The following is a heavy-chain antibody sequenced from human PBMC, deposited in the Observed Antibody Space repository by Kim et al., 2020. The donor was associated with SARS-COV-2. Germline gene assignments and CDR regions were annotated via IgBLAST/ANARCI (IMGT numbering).Heavy chain of an antibody. CDR1: GYTFTSYG. J-gene: IGHJ6*02. V-gene: IGHV1-18*04. CDR3: ARSNEDFWSGYRYPDYGMDV. D-gene: IGHD3-3*01. Sequence: ASVKVSCKASGYTFTSYGISWVRQAPGQGLEWMGWISAYNGNTNYAQKLQGRVTMTTDTSTSTAYMELRSLRSDDTAVYYCARSNEDFWSGYRYPDYGMDVWGQGTTVTVSS. CDR2: ISAYNGNT.